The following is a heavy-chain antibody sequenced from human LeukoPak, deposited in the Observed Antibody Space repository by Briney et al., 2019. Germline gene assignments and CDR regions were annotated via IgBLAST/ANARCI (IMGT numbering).Heavy chain of an antibody. D-gene: IGHD6-13*01. V-gene: IGHV3-30*18. CDR2: ISYDGSNK. J-gene: IGHJ4*02. CDR3: AKSQARKQRLVPYDY. CDR1: GFTFSSYG. Sequence: GALRLSCAASGFTFSSYGMHWVRQAPGKGLEWVAVISYDGSNKYYADSVKGRFTISRDNSKNTLYLQMNSLRAEDTAVYYCAKSQARKQRLVPYDYWGQGTLVTVSS.